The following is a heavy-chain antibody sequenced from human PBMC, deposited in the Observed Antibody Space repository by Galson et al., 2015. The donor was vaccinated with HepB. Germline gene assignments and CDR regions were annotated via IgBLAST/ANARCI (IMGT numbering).Heavy chain of an antibody. CDR3: AVNMRRGTSDY. D-gene: IGHD1-1*01. CDR1: GFTISDYG. V-gene: IGHV3-23*01. Sequence: SLRLSCAASGFTISDYGIDWVRLPPGKGLEWVSGIGSSGTIYYTDSVKGCFTISRDNSKNTVYLQMDSLSAEDTAQYYCAVNMRRGTSDYWGQGALVTVSS. CDR2: IGSSGTI. J-gene: IGHJ4*02.